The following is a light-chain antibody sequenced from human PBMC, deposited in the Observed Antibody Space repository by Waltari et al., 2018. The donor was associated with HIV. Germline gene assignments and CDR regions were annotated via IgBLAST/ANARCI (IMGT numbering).Light chain of an antibody. CDR2: RNN. Sequence: QSVLTQPPSASGTPGQRVTISCSGSSSNIGSNYVYWYQQLPGTAPKLLIYRNNLRPSGGPDRFAGSKSGTSASLAISGLRSEDEAAYYCAAWDGSLSGRVFGGGTKLTVL. CDR3: AAWDGSLSGRV. CDR1: SSNIGSNY. J-gene: IGLJ3*02. V-gene: IGLV1-47*01.